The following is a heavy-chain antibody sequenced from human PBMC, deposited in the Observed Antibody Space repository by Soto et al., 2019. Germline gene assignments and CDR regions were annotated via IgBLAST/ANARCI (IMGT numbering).Heavy chain of an antibody. D-gene: IGHD3-3*01. CDR1: GFTFSSYG. Sequence: GGSLRLSCAASGFTFSSYGMHWVRQAPGKGLEWVAVISYDGSNKYYADSVKGRFTISRDNSKNTLYLQMNSLRAEDTAVYYCAKSAQYDFWSGYSRYYGMDVWGQGTTVPVS. CDR2: ISYDGSNK. CDR3: AKSAQYDFWSGYSRYYGMDV. J-gene: IGHJ6*02. V-gene: IGHV3-30*18.